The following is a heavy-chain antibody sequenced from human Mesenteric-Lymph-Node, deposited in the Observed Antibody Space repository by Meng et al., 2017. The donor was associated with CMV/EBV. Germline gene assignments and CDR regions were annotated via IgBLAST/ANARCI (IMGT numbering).Heavy chain of an antibody. D-gene: IGHD6-13*01. Sequence: SVKVSCKASGGTFSSYAISWVRQAPGQGLEWMGGIIPILGIANYAQKFQGRVTITTDESTSTAYMELSSLRSEDTAVYYCARGARAAAEFWYFDLWGRGTLVTVSS. CDR1: GGTFSSYA. CDR2: IIPILGIA. J-gene: IGHJ2*01. V-gene: IGHV1-69*10. CDR3: ARGARAAAEFWYFDL.